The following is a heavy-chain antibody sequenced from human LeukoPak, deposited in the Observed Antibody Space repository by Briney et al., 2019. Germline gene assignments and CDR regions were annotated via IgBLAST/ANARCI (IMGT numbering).Heavy chain of an antibody. D-gene: IGHD2/OR15-2a*01. Sequence: GGSLRLSCAASGLTFSTYAMSWVRQAPGKGLEWVSGISYSGDSTAYADSVKGRFTISRDNSKNTLYLQMSSLRPEDTAVYYCVSFYETYWGRGTLVTVSS. CDR2: ISYSGDST. J-gene: IGHJ4*02. CDR1: GLTFSTYA. V-gene: IGHV3-23*01. CDR3: VSFYETY.